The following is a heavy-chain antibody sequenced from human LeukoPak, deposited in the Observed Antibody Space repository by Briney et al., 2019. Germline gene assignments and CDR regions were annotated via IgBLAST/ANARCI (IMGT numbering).Heavy chain of an antibody. D-gene: IGHD5-12*01. CDR2: IYYSGST. Sequence: SETLSLTCTVSGGSISGSSYYWAWIRQPPGKGLEWIGSIYYSGSTYYNPSLKSRVTISVDTSKNQFSLKLSSVTAADTAVYYCAREGEYSGYDWGSYFDYWGQGTLVTVSS. CDR3: AREGEYSGYDWGSYFDY. V-gene: IGHV4-39*07. J-gene: IGHJ4*02. CDR1: GGSISGSSYY.